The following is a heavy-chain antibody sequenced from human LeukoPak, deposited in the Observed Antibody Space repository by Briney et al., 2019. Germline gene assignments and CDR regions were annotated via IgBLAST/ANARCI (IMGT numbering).Heavy chain of an antibody. V-gene: IGHV3-7*01. Sequence: GGSLRLSCAASGFTFSTSWMSWVRQAPGKGLEWVANIQQDGSAKCYVDSVKGRFTISRDNAKNSLYLQMNSLRAEDTAVYYCARFSLYDNSGYYSWLFDFWGQGILVTVSS. CDR1: GFTFSTSW. CDR3: ARFSLYDNSGYYSWLFDF. CDR2: IQQDGSAK. J-gene: IGHJ4*02. D-gene: IGHD3-22*01.